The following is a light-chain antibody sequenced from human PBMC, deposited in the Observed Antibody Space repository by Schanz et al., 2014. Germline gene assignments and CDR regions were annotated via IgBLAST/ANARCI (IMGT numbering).Light chain of an antibody. J-gene: IGLJ3*02. CDR2: GNS. Sequence: QSVLTQPPSASGTPGQRVTISCSGSSSSIGSNPVNWYQQLPGTAPKLLIYGNSNRPSGVPDRFSGSKSGTSASLAITGLQAEDEADYYCAAWDDSLNGRGVFGGGTKLTVL. CDR1: SSSIGSNP. CDR3: AAWDDSLNGRGV. V-gene: IGLV1-44*01.